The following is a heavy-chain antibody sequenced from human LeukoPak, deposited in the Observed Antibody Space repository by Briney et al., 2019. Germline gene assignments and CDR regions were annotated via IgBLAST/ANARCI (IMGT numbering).Heavy chain of an antibody. Sequence: GGSLRLSCAASGFTFSTYAMSWVRQAPGKGLEWVSIINNSGVHTSYADSVKGRFTISRDNSKNTLYLQMNSLRAEDTAVYYCAKAAYNYGPFDYWGQGTLVLVSS. J-gene: IGHJ4*02. V-gene: IGHV3-23*01. CDR3: AKAAYNYGPFDY. CDR2: INNSGVHT. D-gene: IGHD5-18*01. CDR1: GFTFSTYA.